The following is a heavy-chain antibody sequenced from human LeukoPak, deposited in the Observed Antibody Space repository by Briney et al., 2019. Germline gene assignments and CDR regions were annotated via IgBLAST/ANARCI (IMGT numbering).Heavy chain of an antibody. D-gene: IGHD6-25*01. CDR3: AREVSSGGFDY. CDR1: GYTFTGYY. Sequence: ASVKVSCKASGYTFTGYYMHWVRQAPGQGLEWMGWIKPNRGGTNYAQKFQGRVTMTRDTSISTAYMELSRLRSDDTAVYYCAREVSSGGFDYWGQGTLVSVSS. CDR2: IKPNRGGT. V-gene: IGHV1-2*02. J-gene: IGHJ4*02.